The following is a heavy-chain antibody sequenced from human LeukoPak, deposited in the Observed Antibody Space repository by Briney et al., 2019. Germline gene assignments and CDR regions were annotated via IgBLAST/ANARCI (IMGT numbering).Heavy chain of an antibody. CDR2: FIPLSGTT. Sequence: ASVKVSCKTSGVIFSSIAISWVRQAPGQGFEWMGMFIPLSGTTNYAQKFQGRVTITTDESTSTAYMELSSLRSEDTAVYYCARGLVGATIEGAFDIWGQGTMVTVSS. V-gene: IGHV1-69*05. D-gene: IGHD1-26*01. CDR3: ARGLVGATIEGAFDI. J-gene: IGHJ3*02. CDR1: GVIFSSIA.